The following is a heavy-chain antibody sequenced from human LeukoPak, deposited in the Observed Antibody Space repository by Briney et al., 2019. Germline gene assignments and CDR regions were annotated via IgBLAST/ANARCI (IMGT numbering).Heavy chain of an antibody. Sequence: GGSLRLSCAASGFTFSSYAMHWVRKAPGKGLEWVSVISHDGSKKYCADSVKGRFTISRDNSKNTLYLQMNSVRAEDTAVYYCAREVVGEVYFDYWGQGTLVTVSS. CDR1: GFTFSSYA. CDR3: AREVVGEVYFDY. V-gene: IGHV3-30-3*01. D-gene: IGHD3-22*01. CDR2: ISHDGSKK. J-gene: IGHJ4*02.